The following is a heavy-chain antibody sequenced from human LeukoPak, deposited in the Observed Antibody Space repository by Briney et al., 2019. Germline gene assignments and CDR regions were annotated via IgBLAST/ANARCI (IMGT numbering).Heavy chain of an antibody. D-gene: IGHD3-9*01. J-gene: IGHJ3*02. CDR2: IYPDDPDT. Sequence: GESLKISCKGSGYSFTGYWIAWVRQMPGKGLEWMGIIYPDDPDTTYSPSFQNQVTISADKSIGTAYLQWSSLKASDTAMYYCARRWGTYDILTGYYRDQDAFDIWGQGTMVTVSS. CDR3: ARRWGTYDILTGYYRDQDAFDI. CDR1: GYSFTGYW. V-gene: IGHV5-51*01.